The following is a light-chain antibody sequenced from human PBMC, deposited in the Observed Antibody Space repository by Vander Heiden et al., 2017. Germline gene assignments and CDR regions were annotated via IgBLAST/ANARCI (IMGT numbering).Light chain of an antibody. V-gene: IGKV1-6*01. CDR1: HGSRKD. Sequence: SLSASVGKRVTITCRARHGSRKDLGWYQQKPGQAPKVLIYGASTLHSGVPSRFSGSGSGTDFVLTISGLQPEDSATYFCLQDYSYPRTFGQGTKVEIK. CDR2: GAS. J-gene: IGKJ1*01. CDR3: LQDYSYPRT.